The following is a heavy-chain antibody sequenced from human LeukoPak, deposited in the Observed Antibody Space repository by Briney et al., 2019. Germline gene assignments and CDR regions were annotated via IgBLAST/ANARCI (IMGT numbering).Heavy chain of an antibody. Sequence: PGGSLRLSCAVSGFTFRSYGMHWVRQAPGKGLEWVAFIRYDGSNKYYADSVKGRFTISRDNSKNTLYLQMNSLRAEDTAVYYCAKQVRADGGAGDYFDYWGQGTLATVSS. CDR2: IRYDGSNK. V-gene: IGHV3-30*02. J-gene: IGHJ4*02. CDR1: GFTFRSYG. CDR3: AKQVRADGGAGDYFDY. D-gene: IGHD2-2*01.